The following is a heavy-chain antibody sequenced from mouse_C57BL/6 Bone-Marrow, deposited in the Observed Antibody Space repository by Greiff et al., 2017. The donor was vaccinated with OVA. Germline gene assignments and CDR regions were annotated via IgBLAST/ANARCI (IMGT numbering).Heavy chain of an antibody. V-gene: IGHV1-69*01. CDR1: GYTFTSYW. CDR2: IDPSDSYT. Sequence: QVQLQQSGAELVMPGASVKLSCKASGYTFTSYWMHWVKQRPGQGLEWIGEIDPSDSYTNYNQKFKGKSTLTVDKSSSTAYMQLSSLTSEDSAVYYCASEDYAHYYAMDYWGQGTSVTVSS. CDR3: ASEDYAHYYAMDY. J-gene: IGHJ4*01. D-gene: IGHD2-4*01.